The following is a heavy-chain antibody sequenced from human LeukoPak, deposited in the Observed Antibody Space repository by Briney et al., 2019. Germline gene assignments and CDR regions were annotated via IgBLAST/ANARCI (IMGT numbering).Heavy chain of an antibody. Sequence: GGSLRLSCAASGFTFSSYAMSWVRQAPGKGLEWVSAISGSGGSTYYADSVKGRFTISRDNSKNTLYLQMNSLRAEDTAVYYCAKDHAERGQWLVLSTQLKYGMDVWGQGTTVTVSS. J-gene: IGHJ6*02. V-gene: IGHV3-23*01. CDR2: ISGSGGST. CDR1: GFTFSSYA. CDR3: AKDHAERGQWLVLSTQLKYGMDV. D-gene: IGHD6-19*01.